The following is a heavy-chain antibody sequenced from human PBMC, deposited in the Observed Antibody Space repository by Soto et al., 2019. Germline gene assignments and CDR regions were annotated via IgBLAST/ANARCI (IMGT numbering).Heavy chain of an antibody. CDR3: AKVIRYCSDGVCWYVDL. Sequence: EVQLVESGGGLVQPGGSLRLSCAASGFTFSSYWMSWVRQAPGKGLEWVANIKQDGSDKYYGDSVKGRFTISRDNSNNSLYLQRSSLRAEDTAVYYCAKVIRYCSDGVCWYVDLWGRGTLVTVSS. CDR1: GFTFSSYW. CDR2: IKQDGSDK. J-gene: IGHJ2*01. D-gene: IGHD2-8*01. V-gene: IGHV3-7*03.